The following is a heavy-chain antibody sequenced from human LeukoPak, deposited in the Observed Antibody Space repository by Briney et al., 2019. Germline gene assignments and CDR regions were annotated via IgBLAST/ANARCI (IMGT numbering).Heavy chain of an antibody. CDR1: GGTFSRYA. Sequence: ASVKVSCKASGGTFSRYAISWVRQAPGQGLEWMGRIIPMFDIANYAQKFQGRVTINADKSTRTAYMELSSLRSEDSAVYYCARGIAQQLVNSYFYYGMDVWGQGTRVTVSS. CDR3: ARGIAQQLVNSYFYYGMDV. CDR2: IIPMFDIA. J-gene: IGHJ6*02. V-gene: IGHV1-69*04. D-gene: IGHD6-13*01.